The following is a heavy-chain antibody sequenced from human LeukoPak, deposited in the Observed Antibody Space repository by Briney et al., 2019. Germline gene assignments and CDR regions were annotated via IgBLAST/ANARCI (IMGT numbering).Heavy chain of an antibody. CDR1: GYTFTSYD. D-gene: IGHD6-6*01. CDR2: MNPNSGNT. J-gene: IGHJ4*02. CDR3: ARGSIAARRGWFGY. Sequence: ASVKVSCKASGYTFTSYDINWVRQATGQGLEWMGWMNPNSGNTGYAQKFQGRVTITRNTSISTAYMELSSLRSEDTAVYYCARGSIAARRGWFGYWGQGTLVTVSS. V-gene: IGHV1-8*03.